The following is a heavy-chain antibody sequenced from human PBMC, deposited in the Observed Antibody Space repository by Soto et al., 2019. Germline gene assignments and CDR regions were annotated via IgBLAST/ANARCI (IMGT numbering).Heavy chain of an antibody. J-gene: IGHJ5*02. CDR3: ARDTILVGFDP. V-gene: IGHV4-59*01. D-gene: IGHD3-3*01. Sequence: QVQLQESGPGLVKPSETLSLTCTVSGGSISSYYWSWIRQPPGKGLEWIGYSYYSGSTNYNPSLKSRVTISVDTSKNQFSLKLSSVTAADTAVYYCARDTILVGFDPWGQGTLVTVSS. CDR2: SYYSGST. CDR1: GGSISSYY.